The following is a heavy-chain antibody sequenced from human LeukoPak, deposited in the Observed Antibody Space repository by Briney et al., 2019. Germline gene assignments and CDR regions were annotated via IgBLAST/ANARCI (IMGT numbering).Heavy chain of an antibody. D-gene: IGHD3-3*01. Sequence: GASVKVSCKASGYTFTSYGISWVRQAPGQGVEWMGWISAYNGNTNYAQKLQGRVTMTTDTSTSTAYMELRSLRSDDTAVYYCARIGTRITIFGVVIRYYFDYWGQGTLVTVSS. CDR1: GYTFTSYG. J-gene: IGHJ4*02. CDR2: ISAYNGNT. V-gene: IGHV1-18*01. CDR3: ARIGTRITIFGVVIRYYFDY.